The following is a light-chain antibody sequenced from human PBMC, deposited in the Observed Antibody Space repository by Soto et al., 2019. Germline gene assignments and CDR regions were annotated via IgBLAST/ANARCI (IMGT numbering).Light chain of an antibody. CDR3: SSYAGRSSYV. CDR2: EVS. CDR1: SSDVGGYNY. J-gene: IGLJ1*01. V-gene: IGLV2-8*01. Sequence: QSALTQPPSASGSPGQSVTISCTGTSSDVGGYNYVSWYQQHPGKAPKLMIYEVSKRPSGVPDRFSGSKSGNTASLTVSGPLAEDETNYYCSSYAGRSSYVFGTGNKVTVL.